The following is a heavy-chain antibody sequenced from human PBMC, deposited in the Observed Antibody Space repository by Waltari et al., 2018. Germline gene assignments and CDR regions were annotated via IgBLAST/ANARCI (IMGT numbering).Heavy chain of an antibody. CDR3: ARGLRQSDDYLGY. Sequence: QVQLVQSGAEVKKPGASVKVSCKASGYTFTNYDISWVRQATGQGLEWMGWMNPNSGNTDYTQKFQGRVTITRNTSITTAYMELSSLRSEDTAVYYCARGLRQSDDYLGYWGQGTLLTVSS. CDR2: MNPNSGNT. CDR1: GYTFTNYD. D-gene: IGHD2-21*02. V-gene: IGHV1-8*03. J-gene: IGHJ4*02.